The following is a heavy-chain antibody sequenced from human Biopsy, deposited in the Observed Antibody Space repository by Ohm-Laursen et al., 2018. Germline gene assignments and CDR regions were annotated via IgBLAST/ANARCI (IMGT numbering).Heavy chain of an antibody. Sequence: TQTLTLTCSFSGFSLSARGMCVSWIRQAPGKALEWLARVDWDDYKDYSATLQTKLSISKDTSNDQVVLTVNNVDPADTATYYCARTPILIVSAGLVYRHRRHLQGMDVWGQGIAVTVS. V-gene: IGHV2-70*11. CDR1: GFSLSARGMC. J-gene: IGHJ6*02. CDR3: ARTPILIVSAGLVYRHRRHLQGMDV. D-gene: IGHD6-13*01. CDR2: VDWDDYK.